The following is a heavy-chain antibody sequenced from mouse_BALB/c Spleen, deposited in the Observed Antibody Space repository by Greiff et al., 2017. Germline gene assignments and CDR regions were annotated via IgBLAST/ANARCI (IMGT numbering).Heavy chain of an antibody. CDR1: GFSLTSYG. CDR2: IWAGGST. Sequence: QVQLKESGPGLAAPSQSLSITCTVSGFSLTSYGVHWVRQPPGKGLEWLGVIWAGGSTNYNSALMSRLSISKDNSKSQVFLKMNSLQTDDTAMYYCASIYYDYDGFYAMDYWGQGTSVTVSS. CDR3: ASIYYDYDGFYAMDY. V-gene: IGHV2-9*02. J-gene: IGHJ4*01. D-gene: IGHD2-4*01.